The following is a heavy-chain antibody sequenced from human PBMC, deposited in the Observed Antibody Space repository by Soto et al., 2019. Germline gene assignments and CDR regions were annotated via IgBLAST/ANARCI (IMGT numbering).Heavy chain of an antibody. Sequence: SGGSLRLSCAASGFTFSDYGMHWVRQAPGKGLEWVAVIWFDGSRQYYADSVKGRFTISRDNSKNTIHLLVNSLGAGDTGVYYCARDRNSGLYDSFDVWGQGTMVTVSS. J-gene: IGHJ3*01. V-gene: IGHV3-33*01. CDR1: GFTFSDYG. CDR2: IWFDGSRQ. CDR3: ARDRNSGLYDSFDV. D-gene: IGHD6-19*01.